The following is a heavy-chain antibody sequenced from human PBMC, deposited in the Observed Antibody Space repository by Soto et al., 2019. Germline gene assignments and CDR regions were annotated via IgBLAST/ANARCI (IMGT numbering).Heavy chain of an antibody. CDR3: ARDPPPMDV. CDR1: GFGKTCKH. CDR2: ISAYNGNT. V-gene: IGHV1-18*01. Sequence: GAPAKPTSKASGFGKTCKHRGWVRQAPGQGLEWMGWISAYNGNTNYVQKLQGRVTMTTDTSTSTAYMELRSLRSDDTAVYYCARDPPPMDVWGQGTTVT. J-gene: IGHJ6*02.